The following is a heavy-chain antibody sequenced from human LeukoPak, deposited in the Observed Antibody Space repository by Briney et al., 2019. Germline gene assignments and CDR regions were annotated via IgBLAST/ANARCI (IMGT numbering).Heavy chain of an antibody. CDR1: GASISAYS. D-gene: IGHD3-9*01. J-gene: IGHJ4*02. V-gene: IGHV4-59*08. CDR2: IHYSGNT. Sequence: PSETPSLTCTVSGASISAYSWSWIRQPPGKGLEWIGCIHYSGNTHCNPSLESRVTLSVDTSKNQFSLKLSSVTAADTAVYYCARHGRESRYLDWLLYYIDHWGQGALVTVSS. CDR3: ARHGRESRYLDWLLYYIDH.